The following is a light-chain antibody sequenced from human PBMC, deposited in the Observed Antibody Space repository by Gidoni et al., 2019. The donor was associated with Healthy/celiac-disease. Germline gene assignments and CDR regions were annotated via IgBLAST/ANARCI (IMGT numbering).Light chain of an antibody. V-gene: IGKV3-20*01. Sequence: EIVLPQSPGTLSLSPGERATLSCTASQSVSSSYLALYQQKPGQAPRLLIYGASSRATGIPDRFSGSGSGTDFTLTISRLEPEDFAVDYCQQYGSAPRWTFGQGTKVEIK. CDR2: GAS. CDR1: QSVSSSY. CDR3: QQYGSAPRWT. J-gene: IGKJ1*01.